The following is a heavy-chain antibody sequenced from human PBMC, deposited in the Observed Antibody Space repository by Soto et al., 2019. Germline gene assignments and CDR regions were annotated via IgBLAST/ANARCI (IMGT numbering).Heavy chain of an antibody. CDR3: ARDGTTGTTNYHYAMDV. Sequence: EVQLVESGGGLVQPGGSLRLSCAASGFTLSSYHMDWVRQAPGKGLEWVSYIKINSGTIHYADSVKGRFTISRDNAKNSLYLQMDSLRAEDTAVYFCARDGTTGTTNYHYAMDVWGQGTTVTVSS. CDR2: IKINSGTI. D-gene: IGHD4-17*01. J-gene: IGHJ6*02. CDR1: GFTLSSYH. V-gene: IGHV3-48*03.